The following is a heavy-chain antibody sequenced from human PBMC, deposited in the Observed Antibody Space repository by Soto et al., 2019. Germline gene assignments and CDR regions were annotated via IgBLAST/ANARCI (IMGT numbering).Heavy chain of an antibody. CDR3: ASVRGGYYYAMDV. Sequence: QVQLQESGPGLVKPSGTLSLTCAVSGGSISSSNWWSWVRQPPGKGLEWIGEIYHSGSTNYNPSLKSRVTISVVKSKDQFSLKLSSVTAADTAVYYCASVRGGYYYAMDVWGQGTTVTVSS. V-gene: IGHV4-4*02. J-gene: IGHJ6*02. CDR1: GGSISSSNW. CDR2: IYHSGST. D-gene: IGHD3-10*02.